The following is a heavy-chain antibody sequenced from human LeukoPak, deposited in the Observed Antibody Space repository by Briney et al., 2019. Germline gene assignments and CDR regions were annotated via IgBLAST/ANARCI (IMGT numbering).Heavy chain of an antibody. Sequence: GGSLRLSCAASGFAFSVYSMNWVRQAPGKGLEWVAFIRSDGGIKYYADSVKGRFTISRDNSKNTLYLQVNSLRAEDTAVYFCAKDVPAAYFDYWGQGTLVTVSS. J-gene: IGHJ4*02. CDR3: AKDVPAAYFDY. V-gene: IGHV3-30*02. D-gene: IGHD2-2*01. CDR2: IRSDGGIK. CDR1: GFAFSVYS.